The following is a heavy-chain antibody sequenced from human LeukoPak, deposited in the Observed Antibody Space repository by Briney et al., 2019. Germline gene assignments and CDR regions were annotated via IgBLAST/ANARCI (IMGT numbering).Heavy chain of an antibody. CDR3: AKGIVVGVSYYCYCMDV. Sequence: GGSLRLSCAASGFTFSTYDMSWVRQAPGKGLEWVSTISGSGGSTYYADSVKGRFTISRDNSKNTLYLQMNSLRAEDTAVYYCAKGIVVGVSYYCYCMDVFGIGTTVTVS. V-gene: IGHV3-23*01. J-gene: IGHJ6*03. CDR1: GFTFSTYD. D-gene: IGHD2-2*01. CDR2: ISGSGGST.